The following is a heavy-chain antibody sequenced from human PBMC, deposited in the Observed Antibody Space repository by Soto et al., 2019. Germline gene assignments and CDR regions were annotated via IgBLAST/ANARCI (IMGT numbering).Heavy chain of an antibody. CDR1: GFTFSSYG. CDR2: ISYDGSNK. J-gene: IGHJ5*02. CDR3: AKEGSPRIAVDRDPLWFDP. D-gene: IGHD6-19*01. Sequence: PGGSLRLSCAASGFTFSSYGMHWVRQAPGKGLEWVAVISYDGSNKYYADSVKGRFTISRDNSKNTLYLQMNSLRAEDTAVYYCAKEGSPRIAVDRDPLWFDPWGQGT. V-gene: IGHV3-30*18.